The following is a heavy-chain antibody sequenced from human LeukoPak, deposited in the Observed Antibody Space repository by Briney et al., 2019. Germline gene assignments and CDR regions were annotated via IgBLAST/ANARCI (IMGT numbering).Heavy chain of an antibody. CDR1: GGSISSYY. V-gene: IGHV4-4*07. D-gene: IGHD3-10*01. CDR3: ARHPYYYGSGSYSGFDY. J-gene: IGHJ4*02. CDR2: IYASGST. Sequence: SETLSLTYTVSGGSISSYYWSWIRQPAGKGLEWIGRIYASGSTNYNPSLKSRVTMSVDTSKNQFSLKLSSVTAADTAVYYCARHPYYYGSGSYSGFDYWGQGTLVTVSS.